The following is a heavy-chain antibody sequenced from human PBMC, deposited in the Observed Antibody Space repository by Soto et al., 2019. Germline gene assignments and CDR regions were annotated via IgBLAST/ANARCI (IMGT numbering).Heavy chain of an antibody. CDR1: EFTFSSYS. CDR2: ISSSSSTI. D-gene: IGHD3-22*01. CDR3: ARVSYDSSGYYRSGAFDI. J-gene: IGHJ3*02. V-gene: IGHV3-48*02. Sequence: AVWPLRLSCTASEFTFSSYSMNWVLKTPFKLLELFSYISSSSSTIYYADSVKGRFTISRDNAKNSLYLQMNSLRDEDTAVYYCARVSYDSSGYYRSGAFDIWGQGTMVIVSS.